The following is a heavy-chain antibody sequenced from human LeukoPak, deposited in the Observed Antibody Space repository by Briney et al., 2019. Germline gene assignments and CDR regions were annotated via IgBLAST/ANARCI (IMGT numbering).Heavy chain of an antibody. CDR3: AKGGNYYYYYGMDV. V-gene: IGHV3-30*02. Sequence: GGSLRLSCAASGFTFSSYGMHWVRQAPGKGLEWVAFIRYDGSNKYYADSVKGRFTISRDNSKNTLYLQMNGLRAEDTAVYYCAKGGNYYYYYGMDVWGQGTTVTVSS. D-gene: IGHD1-26*01. CDR1: GFTFSSYG. CDR2: IRYDGSNK. J-gene: IGHJ6*02.